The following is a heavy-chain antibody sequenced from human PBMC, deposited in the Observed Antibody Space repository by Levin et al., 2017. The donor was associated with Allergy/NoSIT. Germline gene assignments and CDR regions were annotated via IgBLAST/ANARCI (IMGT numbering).Heavy chain of an antibody. J-gene: IGHJ5*02. CDR2: IDGSGVSP. V-gene: IGHV3-23*01. Sequence: LSLTCAASGFTFSSSAMTWVRQAPGKGLEWVSTIDGSGVSPYYADSVKGRFTISRDNSKNTLYLQMNSLRAEDTAVYYCAKDRIEVAVHWFDPWGQGTLVTVSS. CDR3: AKDRIEVAVHWFDP. D-gene: IGHD6-19*01. CDR1: GFTFSSSA.